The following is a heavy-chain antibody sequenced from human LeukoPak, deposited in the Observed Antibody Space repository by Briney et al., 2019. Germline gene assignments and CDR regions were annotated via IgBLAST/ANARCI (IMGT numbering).Heavy chain of an antibody. V-gene: IGHV3-15*07. Sequence: GSLRLSCAASGFTFSSYAMNWVRQAPGKGLEWVGRIKSKTDGGTTDYAAPVKGRFTISRDDSKNTLYLQMNSLKTEDTAVYYCTTTYCSGGSCYRGRYYFDYWGQGTLVTVSS. CDR2: IKSKTDGGTT. CDR3: TTTYCSGGSCYRGRYYFDY. CDR1: GFTFSSYA. D-gene: IGHD2-15*01. J-gene: IGHJ4*02.